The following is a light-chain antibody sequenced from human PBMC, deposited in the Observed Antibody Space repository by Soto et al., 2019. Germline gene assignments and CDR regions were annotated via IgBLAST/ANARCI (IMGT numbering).Light chain of an antibody. V-gene: IGKV3-11*01. J-gene: IGKJ4*01. CDR3: QQRDQWPVT. Sequence: EVVLTQSPATQSSSVGERATLFSTASQSIGSHLAWYQQKPGQPPRLLIYDASNRPSGVPARFSGSVSGTFFTLSISSLEPEDFVVYYCQQRDQWPVTFGGGTKVEFK. CDR2: DAS. CDR1: QSIGSH.